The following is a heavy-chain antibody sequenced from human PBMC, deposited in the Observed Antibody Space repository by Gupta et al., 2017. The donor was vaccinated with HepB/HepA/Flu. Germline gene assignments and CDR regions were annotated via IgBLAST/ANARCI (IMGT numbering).Heavy chain of an antibody. Sequence: QVQLQESGPGLVKPSETLSLTCTVSGGSISSYYWSWIRQPPGKGLEWIGYIYYSGSTNYNPSLKSRVTISVDTSKNQFSLKLSSVTAADTAVYYCARDLSDSSGPYWYFDLWGRGTLVTVSS. J-gene: IGHJ2*01. CDR2: IYYSGST. V-gene: IGHV4-59*01. CDR3: ARDLSDSSGPYWYFDL. D-gene: IGHD3-22*01. CDR1: GGSISSYY.